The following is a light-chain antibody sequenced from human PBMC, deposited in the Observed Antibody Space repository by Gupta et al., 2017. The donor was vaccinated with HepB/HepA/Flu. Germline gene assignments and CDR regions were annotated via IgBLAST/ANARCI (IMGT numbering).Light chain of an antibody. J-gene: IGKJ1*01. CDR1: QTISSY. V-gene: IGKV1-39*01. CDR2: AAS. CDR3: QQSFNSPRT. Sequence: DIHMTQSPSSLSASVGDRVTITCRASQTISSYLNWYQHKPGKAPNLLIYAASNLQSGVPSRFSGSGSGTDFTLTISSLQPEDVATYYCQQSFNSPRTFGQGTKVEIK.